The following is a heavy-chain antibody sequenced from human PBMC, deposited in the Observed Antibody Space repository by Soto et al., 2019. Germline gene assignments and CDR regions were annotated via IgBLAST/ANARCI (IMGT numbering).Heavy chain of an antibody. Sequence: AASVKVSCKASGGTFSSYAISWVRQAPGQGLEWMGGIIPIFGTANYAQKFQGRVTITADKSTSTAYMELSSLRSEDTAVYYCARSRGITGTTGNWFDPWGQGTLVTVSS. CDR2: IIPIFGTA. V-gene: IGHV1-69*06. D-gene: IGHD1-7*01. J-gene: IGHJ5*02. CDR3: ARSRGITGTTGNWFDP. CDR1: GGTFSSYA.